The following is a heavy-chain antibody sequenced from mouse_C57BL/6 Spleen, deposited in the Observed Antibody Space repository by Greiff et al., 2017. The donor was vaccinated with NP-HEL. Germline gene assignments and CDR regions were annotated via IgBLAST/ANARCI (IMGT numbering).Heavy chain of an antibody. V-gene: IGHV1-82*01. J-gene: IGHJ2*01. CDR2: IYPGDGDT. Sequence: QVQLQQSGPELVKPGASVKISCKASGYAFSSSWMNWVKQRPGKGLEWIGRIYPGDGDTNYNGKFKGKATLTADKSSSTAYMQLSSLTSEDSAVYFCARRAYYGSSDYWGQGTTLTVSS. D-gene: IGHD1-1*01. CDR1: GYAFSSSW. CDR3: ARRAYYGSSDY.